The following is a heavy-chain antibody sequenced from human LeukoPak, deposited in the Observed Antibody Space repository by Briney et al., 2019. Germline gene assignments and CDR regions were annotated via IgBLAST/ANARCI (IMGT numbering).Heavy chain of an antibody. V-gene: IGHV4-39*01. D-gene: IGHD5-18*01. J-gene: IGHJ3*02. CDR1: GGSISSSGYY. CDR3: ARHGSATAMVPRAFDI. Sequence: SETLSLTCTVSGGSISSSGYYWGWVRQPPGKGLEWIGNIYYTGTTYYSPSLKSRVTISVDTSKNQVSLRLSSVIAADTAVYYCARHGSATAMVPRAFDIWGQGTMVTVSS. CDR2: IYYTGTT.